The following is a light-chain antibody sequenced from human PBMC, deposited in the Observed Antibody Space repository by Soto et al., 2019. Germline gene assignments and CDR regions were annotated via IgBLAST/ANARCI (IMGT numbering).Light chain of an antibody. CDR2: SAS. J-gene: IGKJ4*01. CDR1: QSVRND. CDR3: QQRTNWPPT. Sequence: EIVLTQSPATLSLSPGERATLSCSASQSVRNDLVWYHQKPGQAPRVLIYSASNRATGIPARFSGSGSGTDFTLTLSSLEPEDFAVYYCQQRTNWPPTFGGGTKVEMK. V-gene: IGKV3-11*01.